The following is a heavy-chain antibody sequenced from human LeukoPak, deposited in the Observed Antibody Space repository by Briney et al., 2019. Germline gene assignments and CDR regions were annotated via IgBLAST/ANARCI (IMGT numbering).Heavy chain of an antibody. D-gene: IGHD3-10*01. V-gene: IGHV3-23*01. CDR1: GFTFSSYA. J-gene: IGHJ5*02. Sequence: GGSLRLSCAASGFTFSSYAMSWVRQAPGKGLEWVSAISGSGGSTYYADSVKGRFTISRDNSKNTLYLQMNSLRAEDTAVYYCAKDGYADRRTMVRGVIIDWFDPWGQGTLVTVSS. CDR2: ISGSGGST. CDR3: AKDGYADRRTMVRGVIIDWFDP.